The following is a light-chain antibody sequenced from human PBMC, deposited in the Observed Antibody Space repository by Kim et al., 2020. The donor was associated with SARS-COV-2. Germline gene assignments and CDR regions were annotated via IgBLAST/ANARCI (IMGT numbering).Light chain of an antibody. CDR3: QQRSSWPRT. V-gene: IGKV3-11*01. Sequence: LSPGERATLSCRDRQSVSSDVAWYQQKPGLPPRLRSDDASTGATGNPARFSGSGSGTDFTLTISSLEPEDFAVYYCQQRSSWPRTFGQGTKVDIK. CDR2: DAS. J-gene: IGKJ1*01. CDR1: QSVSSD.